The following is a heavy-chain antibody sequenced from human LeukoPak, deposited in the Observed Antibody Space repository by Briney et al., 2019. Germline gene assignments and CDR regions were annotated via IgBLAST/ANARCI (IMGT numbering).Heavy chain of an antibody. CDR1: GFTFSNAW. D-gene: IGHD4-17*01. Sequence: AGGSLRLSCAASGFTFSNAWMSWVRQAPGKGLEWVGRIKSKTDGGTTDYAAPVKGRFTISRDDSKNTLYLQMNSLKTEDTAVYYCTTDLSRLSTVTTYWFDPWGQGTLVTVSS. J-gene: IGHJ5*02. CDR2: IKSKTDGGTT. V-gene: IGHV3-15*01. CDR3: TTDLSRLSTVTTYWFDP.